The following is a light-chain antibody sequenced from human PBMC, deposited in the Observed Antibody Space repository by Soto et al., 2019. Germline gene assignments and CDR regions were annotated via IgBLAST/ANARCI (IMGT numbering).Light chain of an antibody. J-gene: IGKJ2*01. CDR3: QQSYSTPV. CDR1: QSISSY. CDR2: AAS. V-gene: IGKV1-39*01. Sequence: DIQMTQSPSSLSASVGDRVTITCRASQSISSYLNWYQQKPGKAPKLLIYAASSLQSGVPSRFSGSGSGTDFTLTISRLKPEDFATYYCQQSYSTPVFGQGTKLEIK.